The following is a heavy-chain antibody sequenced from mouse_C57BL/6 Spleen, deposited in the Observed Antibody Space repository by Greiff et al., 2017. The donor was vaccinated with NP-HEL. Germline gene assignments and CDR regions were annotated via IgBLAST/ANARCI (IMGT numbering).Heavy chain of an antibody. CDR1: GYTFTSYT. CDR2: INPSSGYT. Sequence: VQLQQSGAELARPGASVKMSCKASGYTFTSYTMHWVKQRPGQGLEWIGYINPSSGYTKYNQKFKDKATLTADKSSSTAYMQLSSLTSEDSAVYYCARGDYYGSSHWYFEVWGTGTTVTVSS. CDR3: ARGDYYGSSHWYFEV. D-gene: IGHD1-1*01. V-gene: IGHV1-4*01. J-gene: IGHJ1*03.